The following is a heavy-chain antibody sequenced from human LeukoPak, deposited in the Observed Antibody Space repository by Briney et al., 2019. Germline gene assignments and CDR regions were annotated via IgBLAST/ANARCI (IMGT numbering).Heavy chain of an antibody. CDR3: AREGYGGKPAPLDY. Sequence: SETLSLTCTVSGYSISSGYYWGWIRPPPGQGLEWIGRIYHSGSTYYNPSLKSRVTLSVDTSKNQFSLKLSSVATANTAVYYCAREGYGGKPAPLDYSGQGTLVTVSS. CDR1: GYSISSGYY. J-gene: IGHJ4*02. V-gene: IGHV4-38-2*02. D-gene: IGHD4-23*01. CDR2: IYHSGST.